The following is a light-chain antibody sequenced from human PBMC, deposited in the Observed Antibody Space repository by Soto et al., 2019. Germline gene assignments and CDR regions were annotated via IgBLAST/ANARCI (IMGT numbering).Light chain of an antibody. V-gene: IGKV3-20*01. J-gene: IGKJ4*01. CDR3: QQHGTSPS. Sequence: EVVLTQSPGTLSLSPRERATLSCRASQAVSSILLAWYQQKPGQAPRLLIYGASSRATGIPDRFSGSGSGTDFPLTVSRLEPEDFAVYYCQQHGTSPSFGGGTKVDIK. CDR2: GAS. CDR1: QAVSSIL.